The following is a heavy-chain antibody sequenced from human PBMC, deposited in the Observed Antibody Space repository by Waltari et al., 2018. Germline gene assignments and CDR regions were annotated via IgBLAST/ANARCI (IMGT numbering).Heavy chain of an antibody. CDR3: AYSPPVGTRWYPSLSEYFHH. Sequence: QITLKESGPTLVKPTQTLTLTCTFSGFSLSTTGVGVGWIRQPPGKALEWLALIYWNDDKRYSPSMKSMLTITKDTSKDHVVLTMTNMDPVDTATSSCAYSPPVGTRWYPSLSEYFHHWGQGTLVTVSS. CDR1: GFSLSTTGVG. D-gene: IGHD6-13*01. CDR2: IYWNDDK. V-gene: IGHV2-5*01. J-gene: IGHJ1*01.